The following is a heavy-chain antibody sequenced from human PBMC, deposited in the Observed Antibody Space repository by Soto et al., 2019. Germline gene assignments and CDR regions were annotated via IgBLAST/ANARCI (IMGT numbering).Heavy chain of an antibody. J-gene: IGHJ4*02. CDR2: IYYSGST. D-gene: IGHD4-17*01. CDR3: ARRYGPGFDY. V-gene: IGHV4-39*07. CDR1: GGSVSTSSDF. Sequence: SETLSLTCTVSGGSVSTSSDFWAWHRQPPGKGLEWIGNIYYSGSTNYNPSLKSRVTISVDTSKNQFSLKLSSVTAADTAVYYCARRYGPGFDYWGQGTLVTVSS.